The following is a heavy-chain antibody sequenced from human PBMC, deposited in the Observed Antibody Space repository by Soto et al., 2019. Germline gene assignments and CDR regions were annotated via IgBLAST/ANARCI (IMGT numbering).Heavy chain of an antibody. CDR1: GGTFSSYA. CDR3: ARTYGVNYYYGMDV. CDR2: IIPIFGTA. Sequence: SVKVSCKASGGTFSSYAISWVRQAPGQGLEWMGGIIPIFGTANYAQKFQGRVTITADESTSTACMELSSLRSEDTAVYYCARTYGVNYYYGMDVWGQGTTVTVS. D-gene: IGHD2-8*01. V-gene: IGHV1-69*13. J-gene: IGHJ6*02.